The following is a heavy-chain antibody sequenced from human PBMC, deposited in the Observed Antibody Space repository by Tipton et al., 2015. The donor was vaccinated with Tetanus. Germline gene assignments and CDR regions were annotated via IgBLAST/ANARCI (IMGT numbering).Heavy chain of an antibody. CDR3: ARDLGTSGFH. V-gene: IGHV4-34*01. Sequence: KPSDTLSLTCAVYGGSLSRYYWTWIRQPPGKGLEWIGEVDDSGSTNYSPSLKSRVTISLDTSKNEFSLTLSSVTAADTAVYYCARDLGTSGFHWGQGTLVTVSS. D-gene: IGHD1-7*01. J-gene: IGHJ4*02. CDR2: VDDSGST. CDR1: GGSLSRYY.